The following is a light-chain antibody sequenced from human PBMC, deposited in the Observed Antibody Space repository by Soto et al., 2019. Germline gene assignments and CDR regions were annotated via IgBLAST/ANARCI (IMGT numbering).Light chain of an antibody. Sequence: EIVLTQSPATLSLSPGERATLSCRASQSVSSYLAWYQQKPGQAPRLLIYDASNRATGTPARFSGSGSGTDFTLTISSLEPEDFAVYYCQQRSNWPPGTTFGQGTKVDIK. CDR3: QQRSNWPPGTT. CDR2: DAS. V-gene: IGKV3-11*01. J-gene: IGKJ1*01. CDR1: QSVSSY.